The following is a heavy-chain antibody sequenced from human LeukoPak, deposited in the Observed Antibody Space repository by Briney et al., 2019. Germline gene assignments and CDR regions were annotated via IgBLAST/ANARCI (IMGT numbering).Heavy chain of an antibody. CDR2: IKQDGSEK. Sequence: GGSLRLSCVASGFTFNSYWMSWVRQAPGTGPEWVANIKQDGSEKYYVDSVKGRFTISRDNAKNSLYLQMDSLRAEDTAVYYCARDKVVGATSLDYWGQGTLVTVSS. J-gene: IGHJ4*02. V-gene: IGHV3-7*01. D-gene: IGHD1-26*01. CDR3: ARDKVVGATSLDY. CDR1: GFTFNSYW.